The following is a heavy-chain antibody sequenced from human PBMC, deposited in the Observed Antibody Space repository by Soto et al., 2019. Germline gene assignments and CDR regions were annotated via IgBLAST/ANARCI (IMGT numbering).Heavy chain of an antibody. J-gene: IGHJ4*02. D-gene: IGHD1-1*01. V-gene: IGHV3-23*01. CDR3: AKNKETGTTGGLGY. CDR1: GFTFSSYA. Sequence: PGGSLSLSCAASGFTFSSYAMSWVRQAPGKGLEWVSTISGSGGTTYYADSVKGRFTISRDNSKNTLYLQMNSLRAEDTAIYYCAKNKETGTTGGLGYWGQGTLVTVSS. CDR2: ISGSGGTT.